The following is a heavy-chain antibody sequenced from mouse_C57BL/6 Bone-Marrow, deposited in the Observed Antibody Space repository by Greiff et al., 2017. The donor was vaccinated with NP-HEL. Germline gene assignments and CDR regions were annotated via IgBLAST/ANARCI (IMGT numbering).Heavy chain of an antibody. D-gene: IGHD2-14*01. CDR2: IYWDDDK. CDR1: GFSLSTSGMG. V-gene: IGHV8-12*01. CDR3: ARRDRWYAMDY. J-gene: IGHJ4*01. Sequence: QVTLKVCGTGLLQSSQTLSLTCSFSGFSLSTSGMGVSWIRPPSGKGLEWLAPIYWDDDKRSNQSLKSRLTISKDTSRNQVILKITSVDTADTATDYCARRDRWYAMDYWGQGTSVTVSS.